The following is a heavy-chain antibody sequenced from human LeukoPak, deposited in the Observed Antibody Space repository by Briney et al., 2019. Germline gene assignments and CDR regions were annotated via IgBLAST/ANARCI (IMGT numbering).Heavy chain of an antibody. Sequence: SVKVSCKASGGTFSSYAISWVRQAPGQGLEWMGGIIPIFGTANYAQKFQGRVTITTDESTSTAYMELSSLRSEDTAVYYCARGGGDYDILTGYPPFDYWGQGTLVTVSS. J-gene: IGHJ4*02. D-gene: IGHD3-9*01. CDR1: GGTFSSYA. V-gene: IGHV1-69*05. CDR2: IIPIFGTA. CDR3: ARGGGDYDILTGYPPFDY.